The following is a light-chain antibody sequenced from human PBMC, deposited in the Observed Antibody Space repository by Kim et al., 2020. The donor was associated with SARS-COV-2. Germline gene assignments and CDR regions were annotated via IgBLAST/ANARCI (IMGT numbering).Light chain of an antibody. CDR2: GNT. CDR1: SSNIGAGND. Sequence: QSVLTQPPSLSGAPGQRVTISCTGSSSNIGAGNDVHWYQHVPGTVPRLLIYGNTKRPSGFPDRFSASKSGSSASLAITGLHAEDEAEYFCQSYDTSLRGSVFGGGTKVTVL. CDR3: QSYDTSLRGSV. J-gene: IGLJ2*01. V-gene: IGLV1-40*01.